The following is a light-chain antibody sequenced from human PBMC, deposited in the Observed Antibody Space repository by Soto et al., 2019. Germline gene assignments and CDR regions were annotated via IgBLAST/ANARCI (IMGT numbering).Light chain of an antibody. CDR3: HQRSSWPPAT. V-gene: IGKV3-11*01. CDR2: DTS. Sequence: EMVLPQSPATLSLSPGESATLSCRASRSVSTYLAWYQHKPGQAPRLLIYDTSNRAAGIPGRFSGSGSRTAFTLTSSSPEPDDFAVYYCHQRSSWPPATFGPGTKVEI. J-gene: IGKJ3*01. CDR1: RSVSTY.